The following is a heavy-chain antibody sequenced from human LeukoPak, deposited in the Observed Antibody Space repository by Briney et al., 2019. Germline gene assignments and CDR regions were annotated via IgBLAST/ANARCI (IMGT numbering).Heavy chain of an antibody. Sequence: GGSLRLSCAVSGITLSNYGMSWVRHAPGKGLEWVAGISDSGGSTNYADSVKGRFTISRDNPKNTLYLQMNSLRAEDTAVYFCAKRGVVIRVILVGFHKEAYYFDSWGQGALVTVSS. J-gene: IGHJ4*02. V-gene: IGHV3-23*01. CDR1: GITLSNYG. D-gene: IGHD3-22*01. CDR2: ISDSGGST. CDR3: AKRGVVIRVILVGFHKEAYYFDS.